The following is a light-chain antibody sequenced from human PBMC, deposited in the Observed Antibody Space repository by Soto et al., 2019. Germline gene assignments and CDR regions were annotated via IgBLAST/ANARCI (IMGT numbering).Light chain of an antibody. CDR3: QHYGNSPLT. CDR1: QPITNY. CDR2: AAS. Sequence: IPMTPSPSSLSASVGDRITITCRASQPITNYLTWYQQKPGEAPKLLIYAASSLQSGVPSRFSAGGSGTDFTLAISRLEPEDFAVYYCQHYGNSPLTFGQGTRLEIK. J-gene: IGKJ5*01. V-gene: IGKV1-39*01.